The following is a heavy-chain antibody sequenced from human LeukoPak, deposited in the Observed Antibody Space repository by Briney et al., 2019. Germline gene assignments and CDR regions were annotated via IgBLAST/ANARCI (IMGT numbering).Heavy chain of an antibody. V-gene: IGHV3-74*01. Sequence: GGSLRLSCAASGSYWMHWVRRAPGKGLVWVSHINSDGSWTSYADSVKGRFTISKDNAKNTVYLQMNNLRAEDTAVYYCVSFYETYWGRGTLVTVSS. CDR3: VSFYETY. CDR2: INSDGSWT. D-gene: IGHD2/OR15-2a*01. CDR1: GSYW. J-gene: IGHJ4*02.